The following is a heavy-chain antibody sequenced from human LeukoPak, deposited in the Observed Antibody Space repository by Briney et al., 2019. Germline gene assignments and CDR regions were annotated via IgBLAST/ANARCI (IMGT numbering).Heavy chain of an antibody. V-gene: IGHV1-69*13. D-gene: IGHD3-10*01. CDR2: IIPIFGTA. J-gene: IGHJ4*02. CDR1: GGTFSSYA. Sequence: ASVKVSCKASGGTFSSYAISWVRQAPGQGLEWMGGIIPIFGTANYAQKFQGRVTITADESTSTAYMELSSLRSEDTAVYYCARDAHSYYYGSGSYFDYWGQGTLVTVSS. CDR3: ARDAHSYYYGSGSYFDY.